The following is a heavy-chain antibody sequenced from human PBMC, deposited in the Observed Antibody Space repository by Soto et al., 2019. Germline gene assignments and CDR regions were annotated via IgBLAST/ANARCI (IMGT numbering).Heavy chain of an antibody. CDR2: VYPSDSDT. D-gene: IGHD5-18*01. V-gene: IGHV5-51*01. CDR1: GYSFSNYW. Sequence: PGESLKISCQGSGYSFSNYWIGWVRQVPGKGLEWMGIVYPSDSDTRYSPAFQGQVTISADKSISTAYFQWSNLEASYTAIYYCARKGTTRSYRPPEDYWGQGTLVTVSS. CDR3: ARKGTTRSYRPPEDY. J-gene: IGHJ4*02.